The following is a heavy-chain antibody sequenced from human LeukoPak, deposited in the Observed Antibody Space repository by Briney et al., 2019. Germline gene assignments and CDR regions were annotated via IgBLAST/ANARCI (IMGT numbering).Heavy chain of an antibody. CDR2: ISHRGTS. Sequence: SETLSLTCTVSGGSISSYYWSWIRQSPGKGLEWIAEISHRGTSTYNPALQSRVTVSVDASKNQFSLRVNSVIAADTATYYCARKRRRGYYLNSAFDMWGQGTMVTVSS. V-gene: IGHV4-34*01. J-gene: IGHJ3*02. CDR3: ARKRRRGYYLNSAFDM. D-gene: IGHD3-3*01. CDR1: GGSISSYY.